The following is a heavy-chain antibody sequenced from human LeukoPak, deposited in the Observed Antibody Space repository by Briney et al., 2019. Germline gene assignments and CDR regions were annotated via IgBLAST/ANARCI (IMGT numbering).Heavy chain of an antibody. CDR2: ISWNSGSI. V-gene: IGHV3-9*01. CDR1: GFTFDDYA. D-gene: IGHD2-15*01. Sequence: GGSLRLSCAASGFTFDDYAMHWVRHAPGKGLESVSGISWNSGSIGYANSVKGRFTISRDNAKNSLYLQMNSLRAEDTALYYCAKGSAGSYYYYGMDVWGQGTTVTVSS. CDR3: AKGSAGSYYYYGMDV. J-gene: IGHJ6*02.